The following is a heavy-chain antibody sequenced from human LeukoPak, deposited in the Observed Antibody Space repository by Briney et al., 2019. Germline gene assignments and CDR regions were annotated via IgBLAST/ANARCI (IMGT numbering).Heavy chain of an antibody. J-gene: IGHJ4*02. D-gene: IGHD6-19*01. CDR2: TYYRSKWYN. Sequence: SQTLSLTCAISGDSVSSNSAAWNWIRQSPSRGLEWLGRTYYRSKWYNDYAVSVKSRITINPGTSKNQFSLQLNSVTPEDTAVYYCARDRGSGWYWGSEFDYWGQGTLVTVSS. CDR3: ARDRGSGWYWGSEFDY. V-gene: IGHV6-1*01. CDR1: GDSVSSNSAA.